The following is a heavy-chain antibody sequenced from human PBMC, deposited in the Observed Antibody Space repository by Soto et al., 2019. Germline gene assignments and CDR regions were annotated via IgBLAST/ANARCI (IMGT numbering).Heavy chain of an antibody. D-gene: IGHD5-18*01. J-gene: IGHJ4*02. CDR1: GGTFSSYA. CDR2: IIPIFGTA. CDR3: ARSVVIGYSEAKGVYYFDY. V-gene: IGHV1-69*01. Sequence: QVQLVQSGAEVKKPGSSVKVSCKASGGTFSSYAISWVRQAPGQGLEWMGGIIPIFGTANYAQKFQGRVTITADESTSTAHMELTSLRSEDTAVYYSARSVVIGYSEAKGVYYFDYWGQGTLVTVSS.